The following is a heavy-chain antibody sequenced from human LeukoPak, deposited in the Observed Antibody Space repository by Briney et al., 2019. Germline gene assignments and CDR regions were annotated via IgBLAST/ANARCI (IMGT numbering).Heavy chain of an antibody. CDR2: INHSGST. Sequence: SSETLSLTCAVYGGSFSGYYWSWIRQPPGKGLEWIGEINHSGSTNYNPSLKSRVTISVDTSKNQFSLKLSSVTAADTAVYYCARDVPNYYGSGSYFGPYYYYGMDVWGQGTTVTVSS. CDR1: GGSFSGYY. D-gene: IGHD3-10*01. CDR3: ARDVPNYYGSGSYFGPYYYYGMDV. J-gene: IGHJ6*02. V-gene: IGHV4-34*01.